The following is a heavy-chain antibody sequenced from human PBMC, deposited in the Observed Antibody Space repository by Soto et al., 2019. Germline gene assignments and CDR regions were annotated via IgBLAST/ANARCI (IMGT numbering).Heavy chain of an antibody. CDR1: GGSFSGYY. J-gene: IGHJ6*02. V-gene: IGHV4-34*01. CDR2: INHSGST. Sequence: SETLSLTCAVYGGSFSGYYWNWIRQPPGKGLEWIREINHSGSTNYNPSIKSRVTISVDTSKNQFSLKLSSVTAADTAVYHCASKRDKGSGLYSEERNYYGMDVWGQGTTVTVSS. D-gene: IGHD6-19*01. CDR3: ASKRDKGSGLYSEERNYYGMDV.